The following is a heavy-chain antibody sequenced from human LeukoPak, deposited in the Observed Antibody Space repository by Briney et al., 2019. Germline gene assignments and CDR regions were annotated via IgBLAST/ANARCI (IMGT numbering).Heavy chain of an antibody. Sequence: SETLSLTCTVSGYSISSGYYWGWIRQPPGKGLEWIGSIYHSGSTYYNPSLKSRVTISVDTSKNQVSLELSSVTAADTAVYYCARYYYDSSGYYQTGGYFDYWGQGTLVTVSS. CDR1: GYSISSGYY. J-gene: IGHJ4*02. V-gene: IGHV4-38-2*02. D-gene: IGHD3-22*01. CDR3: ARYYYDSSGYYQTGGYFDY. CDR2: IYHSGST.